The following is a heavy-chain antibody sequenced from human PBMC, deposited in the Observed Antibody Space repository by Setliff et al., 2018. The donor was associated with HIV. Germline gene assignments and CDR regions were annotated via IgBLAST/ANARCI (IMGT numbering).Heavy chain of an antibody. D-gene: IGHD3-3*01. CDR3: ARGIPRVTVFGVVGYFDY. J-gene: IGHJ4*02. CDR1: GGTFSSYI. V-gene: IGHV1-69*13. CDR2: IHPIFGTT. Sequence: SVKVSCKASGGTFSSYITAWVRQAPGQGLEWMGGIHPIFGTTNYARDFMGRVSITADESTNTAYMELSSLRSDDSAIYYCARGIPRVTVFGVVGYFDYWGQGTPVTVSS.